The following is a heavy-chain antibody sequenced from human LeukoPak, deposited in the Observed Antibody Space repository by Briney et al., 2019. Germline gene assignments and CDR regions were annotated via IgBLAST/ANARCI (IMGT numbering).Heavy chain of an antibody. CDR3: ARDRYSSGWYVRWFDP. V-gene: IGHV4-34*01. Sequence: SETLSLTCAVYGGSFSDYYWSWIRQPPGKGLEWIGEINHSGSTNYNPSLKSRVTISVDTSKNQFSLKLSSVTAADTAVYYCARDRYSSGWYVRWFDPWGQGTLVTVSS. CDR2: INHSGST. J-gene: IGHJ5*02. CDR1: GGSFSDYY. D-gene: IGHD6-19*01.